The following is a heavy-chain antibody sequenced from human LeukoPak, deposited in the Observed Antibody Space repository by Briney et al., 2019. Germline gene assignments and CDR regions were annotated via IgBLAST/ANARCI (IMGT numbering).Heavy chain of an antibody. D-gene: IGHD5-18*01. Sequence: GESLKISCKGSGYSFTNYWIGWVRQMPGKGLEWMGIIYPGDSDTRYSPSFQGQVTISADKSISTAYPQWSSLKASDTAMYFCARRLPPGYFDSWGQGTLVTVSS. CDR1: GYSFTNYW. CDR3: ARRLPPGYFDS. CDR2: IYPGDSDT. V-gene: IGHV5-51*01. J-gene: IGHJ4*02.